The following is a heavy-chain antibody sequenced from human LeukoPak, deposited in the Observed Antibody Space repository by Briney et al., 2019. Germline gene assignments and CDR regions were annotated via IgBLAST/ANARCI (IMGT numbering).Heavy chain of an antibody. D-gene: IGHD2/OR15-2a*01. V-gene: IGHV4-31*03. Sequence: SQTLSLTCTVSGGSISSGGYYWSWIRQHPGKGLEWIGYIYYSGSTYYNPSLKSRVTISVDTSKNQFSLKPSSVTAADTAVYYCARSEYLFPRHRAFNWFDPWGQGTLVTVSS. CDR3: ARSEYLFPRHRAFNWFDP. J-gene: IGHJ5*02. CDR2: IYYSGST. CDR1: GGSISSGGYY.